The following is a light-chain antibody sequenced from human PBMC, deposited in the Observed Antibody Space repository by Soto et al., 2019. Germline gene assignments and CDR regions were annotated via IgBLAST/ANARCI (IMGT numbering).Light chain of an antibody. CDR3: QQYNKWPPT. J-gene: IGKJ5*01. CDR1: QSVSSD. V-gene: IGKV3-15*01. Sequence: EIVVTQSPSTLSVSPGERATLSCRASQSVSSDLAWYQQKPGQAPRLLIYGASTRAIGIPARFSGSGSGTEFTLTISSLQSEDFAVYYCQQYNKWPPTFGQGRRLEI. CDR2: GAS.